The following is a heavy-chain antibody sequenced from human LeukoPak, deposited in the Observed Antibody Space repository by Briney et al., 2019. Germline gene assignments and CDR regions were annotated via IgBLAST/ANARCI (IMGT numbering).Heavy chain of an antibody. CDR1: GFTFSSYA. D-gene: IGHD1-26*01. J-gene: IGHJ3*02. CDR3: ARARSGSGSGAFDI. Sequence: PGGSLRLSCAASGFTFSSYAMSWVRQAPGKGLEWVSSISSSSSYIYYADSVKGRFTISRDNAKNSLYLQMNSLRAEDTAVYYCARARSGSGSGAFDIWGQGTMVTVSS. CDR2: ISSSSSYI. V-gene: IGHV3-21*01.